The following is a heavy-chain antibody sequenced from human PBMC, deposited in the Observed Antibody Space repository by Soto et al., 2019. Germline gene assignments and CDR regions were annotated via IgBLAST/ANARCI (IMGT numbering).Heavy chain of an antibody. CDR1: GGSISSSSYY. Sequence: SETLSLTCTVSGGSISSSSYYWGWIRQPPGKGLEWIGSIYYSGSTYYNPSLKSRVAISVDTSKNQFSLKLSSVTAADTAVYYCARLSLYSGYDKPYFDYWGQGTLVTVPS. V-gene: IGHV4-39*01. CDR3: ARLSLYSGYDKPYFDY. CDR2: IYYSGST. J-gene: IGHJ4*02. D-gene: IGHD5-12*01.